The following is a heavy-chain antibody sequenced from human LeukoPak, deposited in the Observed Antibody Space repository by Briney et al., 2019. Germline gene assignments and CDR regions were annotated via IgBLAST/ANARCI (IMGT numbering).Heavy chain of an antibody. J-gene: IGHJ4*02. D-gene: IGHD2-2*01. CDR3: AKDRNQLHLHVDY. Sequence: ASVTVSCKASGYTFTGYYMHWVRQAPGQGLEWMGWINPNSGGTNYAQKFQGRVTMTRDTSISTAYMELNSLRAEDTAVYYCAKDRNQLHLHVDYWGQGTLVTVSS. V-gene: IGHV1-2*02. CDR2: INPNSGGT. CDR1: GYTFTGYY.